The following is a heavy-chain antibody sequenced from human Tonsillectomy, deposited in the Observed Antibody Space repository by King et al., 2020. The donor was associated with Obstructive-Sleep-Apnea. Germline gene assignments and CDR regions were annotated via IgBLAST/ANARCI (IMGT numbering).Heavy chain of an antibody. CDR3: ARVTRSGSYPGDYYYGMDV. CDR2: ISYDGSNK. J-gene: IGHJ6*02. CDR1: GFTFSSYA. D-gene: IGHD1-26*01. V-gene: IGHV3-30*04. Sequence: VQLVESGGGVVQPGRSLRLSCAASGFTFSSYAMHWVRQAPGKGLEWVAVISYDGSNKYYADSMKGRFTISRDNSKNTLYLQMNSLRAEDTAVYYCARVTRSGSYPGDYYYGMDVWGQGTTVTVSS.